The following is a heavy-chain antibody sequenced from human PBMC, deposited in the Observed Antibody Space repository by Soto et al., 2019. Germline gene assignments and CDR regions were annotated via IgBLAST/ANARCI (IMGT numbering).Heavy chain of an antibody. CDR1: GFSFRDYD. CDR2: LGAARDP. J-gene: IGHJ6*02. D-gene: IGHD1-26*01. CDR3: ARAYLGRLPRRADYYYAMDV. Sequence: EVQLVESGGGSVQPGESLRLSCAASGFSFRDYDMHWVRQRKGKGLEWVSALGAARDPYYVGSVKDRFSVSRDNAQNSLFLQMNSLRVDDTAVYFCARAYLGRLPRRADYYYAMDVWGRGTTVTVSS. V-gene: IGHV3-13*05.